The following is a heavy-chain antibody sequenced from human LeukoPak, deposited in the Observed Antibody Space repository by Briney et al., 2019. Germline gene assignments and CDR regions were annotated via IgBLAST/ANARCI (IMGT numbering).Heavy chain of an antibody. Sequence: GASEKVSCKASGGTFSSYAISWVRQAPGQGLEWMGGIIPIFGTANYAQKFQGRVTITADKSTSTAYMELSSLRSEDTTVYYCARGPTLAYCGGDCYSYWFDPWGQGTLVTVSS. D-gene: IGHD2-21*02. CDR2: IIPIFGTA. CDR3: ARGPTLAYCGGDCYSYWFDP. V-gene: IGHV1-69*06. J-gene: IGHJ5*02. CDR1: GGTFSSYA.